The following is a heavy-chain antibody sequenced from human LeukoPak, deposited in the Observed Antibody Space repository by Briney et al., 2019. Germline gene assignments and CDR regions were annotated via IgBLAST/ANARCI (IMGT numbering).Heavy chain of an antibody. J-gene: IGHJ3*02. CDR1: GGSISSYP. D-gene: IGHD4-17*01. CDR3: ARETLDYGYYLSYGAFDI. Sequence: SETLSLTCTVSGGSISSYPWSWIRQPAGKGLEWIGHIYTSGITNYNPSLENRVTISVDTSKNQFSLKLSSVTAADTAVYYRARETLDYGYYLSYGAFDIWGQGTMVTVSS. V-gene: IGHV4-4*07. CDR2: IYTSGIT.